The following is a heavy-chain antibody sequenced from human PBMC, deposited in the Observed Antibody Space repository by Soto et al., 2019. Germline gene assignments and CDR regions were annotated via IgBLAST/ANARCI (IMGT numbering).Heavy chain of an antibody. CDR1: GYSISSSNW. D-gene: IGHD6-13*01. Sequence: PSETLSLTCAVSGYSISSSNWWGWIRQPPGKGLEWIGYIYYSGTTYYNPSLKSRVTMSVDTSKNQFSLKLTSVTAADTAVYYCARRYSSAFDIWGHGTMVTVSS. CDR3: ARRYSSAFDI. CDR2: IYYSGTT. V-gene: IGHV4-28*01. J-gene: IGHJ3*02.